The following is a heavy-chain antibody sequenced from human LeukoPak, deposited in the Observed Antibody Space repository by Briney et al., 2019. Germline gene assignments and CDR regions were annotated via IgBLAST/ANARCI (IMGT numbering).Heavy chain of an antibody. CDR2: ISGSGGTT. D-gene: IGHD3-22*01. CDR1: GFTFSAYA. J-gene: IGHJ3*02. V-gene: IGHV3-23*01. CDR3: AKDYYYDSSGYYYGDAFDI. Sequence: QPGGSLRLSCAASGFTFSAYAMAWVRQAPGKGLEWVSTISGSGGTTYSADSVKGWFTISRDNSKNILYLQVNSLRAGDTAVYYCAKDYYYDSSGYYYGDAFDIWGQGTMVTVSS.